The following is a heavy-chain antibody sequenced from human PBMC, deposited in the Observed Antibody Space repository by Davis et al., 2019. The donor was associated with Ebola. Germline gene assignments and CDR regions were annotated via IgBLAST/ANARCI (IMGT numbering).Heavy chain of an antibody. J-gene: IGHJ4*02. CDR1: GGTFSTYA. CDR3: ARDLGTAMATV. CDR2: IIPMLGIP. D-gene: IGHD5-18*01. V-gene: IGHV1-69*04. Sequence: AASVKVSCKASGGTFSTYAIDWVRQAPGQGLEWMGRIIPMLGIPNYAQRFQGRVTITADKSTSTAYMELSSLRSEDTAMYYCARDLGTAMATVWGQGTLVTVSS.